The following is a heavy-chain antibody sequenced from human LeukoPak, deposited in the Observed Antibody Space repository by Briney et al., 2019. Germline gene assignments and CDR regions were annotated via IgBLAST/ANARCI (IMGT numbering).Heavy chain of an antibody. CDR2: IKHDGSEKQDGSEK. V-gene: IGHV3-7*01. CDR1: GFTFSQHW. CDR3: ARSGRGVDSFYFYVDV. D-gene: IGHD3-10*01. Sequence: PGGSLRLSCAASGFTFSQHWMSWVRQAPGKGLEWVANIKHDGSEKQDGSEKNYVDSVKGRFTISRDNAKNSLYLQMNSLRAEDTAVYYCARSGRGVDSFYFYVDVWGKGTTVTVSS. J-gene: IGHJ6*03.